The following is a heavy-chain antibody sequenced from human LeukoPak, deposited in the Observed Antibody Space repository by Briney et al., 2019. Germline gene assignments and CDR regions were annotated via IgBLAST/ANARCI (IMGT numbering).Heavy chain of an antibody. CDR3: ARFFDYYDSSGYSSDAFDI. V-gene: IGHV3-11*04. D-gene: IGHD3-22*01. CDR2: ISSSGSTI. CDR1: GFTFSDYY. Sequence: GGSLRLSCAASGFTFSDYYMSWIRQAPGKGLEWVSYISSSGSTIYYADSVKGRFTISRDNAKNSLYLQMNSLRAEDTAVYYCARFFDYYDSSGYSSDAFDIWGQGTMVTVSS. J-gene: IGHJ3*02.